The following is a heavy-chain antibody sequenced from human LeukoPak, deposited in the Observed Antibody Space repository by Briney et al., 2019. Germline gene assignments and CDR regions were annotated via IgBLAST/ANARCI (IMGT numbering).Heavy chain of an antibody. Sequence: GGSLRLSCAASGFTFSDYYMSWIRQAPGKGLEWVSAISGSGGSTYYADSVKGRFTISRDNSKNTLYLQMNSLRAEDTAVYYCAKAGGSNPPYDYWGQGTLVTVSS. D-gene: IGHD4-23*01. CDR3: AKAGGSNPPYDY. V-gene: IGHV3-23*01. CDR1: GFTFSDYY. CDR2: ISGSGGST. J-gene: IGHJ4*02.